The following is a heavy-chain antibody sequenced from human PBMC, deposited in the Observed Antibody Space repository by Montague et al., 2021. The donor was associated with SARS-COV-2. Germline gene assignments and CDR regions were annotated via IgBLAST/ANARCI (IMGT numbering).Heavy chain of an antibody. J-gene: IGHJ3*02. CDR3: ARDPRYDSSGYYLGSAFDI. D-gene: IGHD3-22*01. V-gene: IGHV4-34*01. CDR2: INHSGST. CDR1: GGSFSGYY. Sequence: SETLSLICAVYGGSFSGYYWSWIRQPPGKGLEWIGEINHSGSTNYNPSLKSRVTISVDTSKNQFSLKLSSVTAADTAVYYCARDPRYDSSGYYLGSAFDIWGQGTMVTVSS.